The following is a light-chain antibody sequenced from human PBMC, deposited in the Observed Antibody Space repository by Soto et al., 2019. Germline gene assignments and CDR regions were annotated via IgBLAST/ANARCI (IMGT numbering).Light chain of an antibody. CDR2: GAS. J-gene: IGKJ2*01. CDR3: QQYGNPPPNA. CDR1: QSVGGSH. Sequence: EIVLTQSPGTLSLSPGERATLSCRASQSVGGSHLAWYQLKPGQAPRVLIHGASSRATGIPDMFSGSGSGTDFTLTISRLEAEDFAVYFCQQYGNPPPNAFGQGTKVEIK. V-gene: IGKV3-20*01.